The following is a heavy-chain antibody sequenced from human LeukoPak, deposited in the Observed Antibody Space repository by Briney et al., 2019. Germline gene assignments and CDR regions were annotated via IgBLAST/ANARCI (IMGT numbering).Heavy chain of an antibody. CDR3: ARLNVDIVATISGWFDP. CDR2: INPNSGGT. CDR1: GYAFTGYY. V-gene: IGHV1-2*02. Sequence: ASVKVSCKASGYAFTGYYMHWVRQAPGQGLEWMGWINPNSGGTNYAQKFQGRVTMTRDTSISTAYMELSRLRSDDTAVYYCARLNVDIVATISGWFDPWGQGTLVTVSS. D-gene: IGHD5-12*01. J-gene: IGHJ5*02.